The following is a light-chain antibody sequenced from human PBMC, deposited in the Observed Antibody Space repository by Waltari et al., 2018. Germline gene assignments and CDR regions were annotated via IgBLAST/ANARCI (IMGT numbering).Light chain of an antibody. J-gene: IGKJ1*01. CDR3: QQYRSDSPT. CDR1: RSVDTW. V-gene: IGKV1-5*01. Sequence: DIQLTQSPSTLSASIGDKVTITCRASRSVDTWLARYQQRPGTPPKFLIYYASSLENGVPSRFRGSGSGTEFTLSITSLQPDDFATYYCQQYRSDSPTFGQGTKVEMK. CDR2: YAS.